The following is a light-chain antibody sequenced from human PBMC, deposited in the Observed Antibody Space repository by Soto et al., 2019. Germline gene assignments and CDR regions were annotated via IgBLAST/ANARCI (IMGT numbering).Light chain of an antibody. J-gene: IGKJ5*01. CDR2: DAS. CDR1: QSVSNNY. V-gene: IGKV3-20*01. CDR3: QQYSSSPGNT. Sequence: EIVLTQSPGTLSLSPGERATLSCRASQSVSNNYLAWYQQKPGQAPRLLIYDASIRATGIPDRFSGSGSGTDFTLTISRLEPEDFVVYYCQQYSSSPGNTFGQGTRLEI.